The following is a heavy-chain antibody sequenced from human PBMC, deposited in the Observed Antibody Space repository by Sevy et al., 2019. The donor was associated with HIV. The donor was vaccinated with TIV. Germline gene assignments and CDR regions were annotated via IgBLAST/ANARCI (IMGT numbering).Heavy chain of an antibody. CDR3: ARDPRGIITMVRGVFDY. Sequence: GGSLRLSCAASGFTFSSYSMNWVRQAPGKGLEWVSYISSSSSTIYYADSVKGRFTISRDNAKNSLYLQMNSLRDEDTAVDYCARDPRGIITMVRGVFDYWGQGTLVTVSS. CDR1: GFTFSSYS. J-gene: IGHJ4*02. D-gene: IGHD3-10*01. V-gene: IGHV3-48*02. CDR2: ISSSSSTI.